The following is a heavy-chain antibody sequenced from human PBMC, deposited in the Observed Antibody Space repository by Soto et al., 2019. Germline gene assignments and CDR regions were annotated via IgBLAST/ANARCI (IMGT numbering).Heavy chain of an antibody. D-gene: IGHD3-16*01. CDR2: IYPGDSDA. CDR3: ARHGGPDARGHLDFDY. CDR1: GYSFTNYW. Sequence: GESLKISCQGSGYSFTNYWIGWVRQMPGKGLEWMGIIYPGDSDARYSPSFQGQVTMSADKSIRIAYLQWNSLKASDTAIYYCARHGGPDARGHLDFDYWGQGTLVTAPQ. V-gene: IGHV5-51*01. J-gene: IGHJ4*02.